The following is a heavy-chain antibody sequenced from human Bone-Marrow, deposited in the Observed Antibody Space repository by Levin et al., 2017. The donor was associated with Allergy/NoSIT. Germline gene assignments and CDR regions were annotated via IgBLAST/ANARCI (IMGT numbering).Heavy chain of an antibody. CDR3: ATNYYDSTGRPGDY. CDR2: LRSKANSYAT. D-gene: IGHD3-22*01. CDR1: GFTFSGSA. Sequence: GASVKVSCAASGFTFSGSAVHWVRQASGKGLEWVGRLRSKANSYATAYAASVKGRFLLSRDDSKNTAYLQMNSLKVEDTAVYYCATNYYDSTGRPGDYWGQGTLVTVSS. J-gene: IGHJ4*02. V-gene: IGHV3-73*01.